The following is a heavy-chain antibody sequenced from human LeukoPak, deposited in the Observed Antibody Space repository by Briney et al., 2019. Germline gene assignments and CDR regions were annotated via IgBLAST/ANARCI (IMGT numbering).Heavy chain of an antibody. D-gene: IGHD3-10*01. Sequence: GGSLKLSCTTSGFTFSASAIHWVRQGSGKGLEWLGHIRSRANNYATAYAASVKGRFTVSRDDLKNTAYLQMNRLKIDDTAVYYCARRLVGFGALVLDPWGQGTLVTVSS. J-gene: IGHJ5*02. CDR3: ARRLVGFGALVLDP. V-gene: IGHV3-73*01. CDR1: GFTFSASA. CDR2: IRSRANNYAT.